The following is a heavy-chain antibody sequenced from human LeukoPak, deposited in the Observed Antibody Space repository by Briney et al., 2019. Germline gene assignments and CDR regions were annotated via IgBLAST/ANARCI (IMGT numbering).Heavy chain of an antibody. J-gene: IGHJ3*02. Sequence: ASVKVSCKASGYTFTSYDINWVRQAPGQGLEWMGWMNPNSGNTDYAQKFQGRVTMTRNTSISTAYMELSSLRSENTAVYYCASFYYDSSGYYSAFDIWGQGTMVTVSS. D-gene: IGHD3-22*01. CDR2: MNPNSGNT. CDR3: ASFYYDSSGYYSAFDI. CDR1: GYTFTSYD. V-gene: IGHV1-8*01.